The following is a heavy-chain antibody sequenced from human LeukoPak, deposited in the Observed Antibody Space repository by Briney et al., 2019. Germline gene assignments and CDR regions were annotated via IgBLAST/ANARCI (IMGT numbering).Heavy chain of an antibody. CDR3: ARDSYCSGGSCRQSFRY. D-gene: IGHD2-15*01. J-gene: IGHJ4*02. CDR2: ISAYNGNT. CDR1: GYTFTSYG. V-gene: IGHV1-18*01. Sequence: ASVKVSCKASGYTFTSYGISWVRQAPGQGLEWMGWISAYNGNTNYAQKLQGRVPMTTDTSTSTAYMELRSLRSDDTAVYYCARDSYCSGGSCRQSFRYWGQGTLVTVSS.